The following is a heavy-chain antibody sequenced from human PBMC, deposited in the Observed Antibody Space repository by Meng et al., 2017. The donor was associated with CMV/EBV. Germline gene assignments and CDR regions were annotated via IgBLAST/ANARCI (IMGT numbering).Heavy chain of an antibody. CDR3: ARVGRTSCYDY. CDR1: GGSISSGDYY. V-gene: IGHV4-30-4*08. Sequence: PKESGPGRVKPPRTLSLACTGSGGSISSGDYYWSWIRQPPGKGLEWIGYIYYSGSTYYNPSLKSRVTISVDTSKNQFSLKLSSVTAADTAVYYCARVGRTSCYDYWGQGTLVTVSS. J-gene: IGHJ4*02. D-gene: IGHD2-2*01. CDR2: IYYSGST.